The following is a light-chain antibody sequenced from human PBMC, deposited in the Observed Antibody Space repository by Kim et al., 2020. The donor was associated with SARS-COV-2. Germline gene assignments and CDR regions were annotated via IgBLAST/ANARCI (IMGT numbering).Light chain of an antibody. CDR2: AAS. CDR1: QSVRSSY. V-gene: IGKV3-20*01. CDR3: QQYARSPWT. Sequence: EIVLTQSPGTLSLSLGERATLSCRASQSVRSSYIAWYQQKPGQAPRLLIYAASSRATGIPDRFSGSGSGTDFTLTISRLEPEDFAVYYCQQYARSPWTFGQGTKVDIK. J-gene: IGKJ1*01.